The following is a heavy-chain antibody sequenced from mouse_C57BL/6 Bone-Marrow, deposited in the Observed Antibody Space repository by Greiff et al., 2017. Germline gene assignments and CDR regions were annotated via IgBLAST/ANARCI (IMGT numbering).Heavy chain of an antibody. CDR3: AEIAY. J-gene: IGHJ3*01. CDR2: ISYDGSN. CDR1: GYSITSGYY. V-gene: IGHV3-6*01. Sequence: VQLQQSGPGLVKPSQSLSLTCSVTGYSITSGYYWNWIRQFPGNKLEWMGYISYDGSNNYNPSLKNRISITRDTSKNQFFLKLNSVTTEDTATYYCAEIAYWGQGTLVTVSA.